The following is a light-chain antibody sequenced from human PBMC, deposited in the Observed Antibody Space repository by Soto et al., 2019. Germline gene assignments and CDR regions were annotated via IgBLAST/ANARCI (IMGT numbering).Light chain of an antibody. Sequence: QSVLTQPPSVSAAPGQKVTISCSGSSSNIGDNYVSWYQQLPGTAPKLLIFDTNKRPSGIPDRFSGSKSGTSATLGITGLQTGDEADYYCATWDSSLGTVLFGGGTQLTVL. V-gene: IGLV1-51*01. CDR1: SSNIGDNY. CDR3: ATWDSSLGTVL. J-gene: IGLJ2*01. CDR2: DTN.